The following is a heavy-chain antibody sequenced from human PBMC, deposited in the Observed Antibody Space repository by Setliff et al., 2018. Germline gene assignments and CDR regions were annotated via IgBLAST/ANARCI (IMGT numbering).Heavy chain of an antibody. J-gene: IGHJ4*02. CDR1: GGTFSDYY. CDR3: ARGRNIAARLFDS. CDR2: INHRGST. D-gene: IGHD6-6*01. V-gene: IGHV4-34*01. Sequence: PSETLSLTCAAYGGTFSDYYWTWIRQPPGKGLEWVGEINHRGSTTYNPSLKSRVTILVDTSKNQFSLKMTSVTAADTAVYYCARGRNIAARLFDSWGQGTLVTISS.